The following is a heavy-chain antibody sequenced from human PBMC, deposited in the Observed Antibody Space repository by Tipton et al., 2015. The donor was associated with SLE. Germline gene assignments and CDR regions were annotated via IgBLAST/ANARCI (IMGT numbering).Heavy chain of an antibody. CDR3: ARQSAAGPGADS. D-gene: IGHD2-2*01. CDR1: GDSIISGAHY. V-gene: IGHV4-31*03. CDR2: IFYSGST. Sequence: TLSLTCTVSGDSIISGAHYWSWIRQRPGKGLEWIGNIFYSGSTYYNPSLESRVTISVDRSQNQFSLRLTSMTAADTAVYYCARQSAAGPGADSWGQGTLVTVS. J-gene: IGHJ5*02.